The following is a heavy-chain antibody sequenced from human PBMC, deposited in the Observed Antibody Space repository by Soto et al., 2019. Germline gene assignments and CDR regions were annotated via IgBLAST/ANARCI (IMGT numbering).Heavy chain of an antibody. CDR3: AREGDYLGPGSPPLLSK. V-gene: IGHV4-31*03. Sequence: QVQLQESGPGLVKPSQTLSLTCTVSGGSITSGGYCWTWIRQHPVKGLEWMGHIYYSGSTSYNPSRQSRATLCTDTSTTQFSLKLTSVTAADTAVYYCAREGDYLGPGSPPLLSKWGQGTLVTVSS. J-gene: IGHJ4*02. CDR1: GGSITSGGYC. D-gene: IGHD3-10*01. CDR2: IYYSGST.